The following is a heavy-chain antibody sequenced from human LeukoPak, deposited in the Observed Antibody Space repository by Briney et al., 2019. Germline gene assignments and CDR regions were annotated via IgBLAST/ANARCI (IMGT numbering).Heavy chain of an antibody. Sequence: ASVKVSCKASGYTFTSYDINWVRQATGQGLEWMGWMNPNSGNTGYAQKFQGRVTMTRNTSISTAYMELSSLRSEDTAVYYCTTMMMYADATAVEYWGQGALVTVSS. CDR3: TTMMMYADATAVEY. J-gene: IGHJ4*02. D-gene: IGHD6-13*01. CDR2: MNPNSGNT. V-gene: IGHV1-8*01. CDR1: GYTFTSYD.